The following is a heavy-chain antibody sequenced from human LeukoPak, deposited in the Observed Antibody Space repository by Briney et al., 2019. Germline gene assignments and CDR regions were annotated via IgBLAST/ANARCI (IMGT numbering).Heavy chain of an antibody. Sequence: GGSLRLSCAASGFTFSTYTMNWVRQAPGKGLESVSSISSSSNYIYYADSVKGRFTISRDNAKNPLYLQINSLRAEDTAAYYCAGYLVEASQALSGSYENYWGQGTLVTVSS. V-gene: IGHV3-21*01. CDR3: AGYLVEASQALSGSYENY. CDR2: ISSSSNYI. CDR1: GFTFSTYT. D-gene: IGHD1-26*01. J-gene: IGHJ4*02.